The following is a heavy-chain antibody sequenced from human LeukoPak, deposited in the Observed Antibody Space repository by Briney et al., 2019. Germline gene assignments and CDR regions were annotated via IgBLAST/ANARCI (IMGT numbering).Heavy chain of an antibody. J-gene: IGHJ4*02. CDR1: GFTFSSYA. D-gene: IGHD5-18*01. Sequence: GGSLRLSCAASGFTFSSYAMNWVRQAPGKGLEWISSISGSGDNTYYADSVKGRFTISRDNSKNTLYLQMNSLRAEDTAVYYCARDEGYSYGYSSSDDWGQGTLVTVSS. CDR3: ARDEGYSYGYSSSDD. V-gene: IGHV3-23*01. CDR2: ISGSGDNT.